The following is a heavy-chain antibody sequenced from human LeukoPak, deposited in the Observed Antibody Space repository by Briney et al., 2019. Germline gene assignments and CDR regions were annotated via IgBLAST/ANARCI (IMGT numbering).Heavy chain of an antibody. CDR1: GYTFTSYG. CDR3: ARVELVTRYYYYMDV. V-gene: IGHV1-18*01. D-gene: IGHD3/OR15-3a*01. Sequence: GASVKVSCKASGYTFTSYGISWVRQAPGQGLEWMGWISAYNGNTNYAQKLQGRVTMTTDTSTSTAYMELRSLRSDDTAVYYCARVELVTRYYYYMDVWGKGTTVTISS. J-gene: IGHJ6*03. CDR2: ISAYNGNT.